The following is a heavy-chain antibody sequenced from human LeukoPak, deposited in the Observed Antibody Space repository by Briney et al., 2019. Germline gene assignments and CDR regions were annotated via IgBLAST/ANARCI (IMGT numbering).Heavy chain of an antibody. D-gene: IGHD3-3*01. CDR2: ISGSGGST. CDR3: AKNNVLRFFFNSPFDH. Sequence: GGSLRLSCAASGFTFSSYAMSWVRQAPGKGLEWVSAISGSGGSTYYADSVKGRFTISRDNSKNTLYLQMNSLRAEDTAVYYCAKNNVLRFFFNSPFDHWGQGTLVTVSS. J-gene: IGHJ4*02. CDR1: GFTFSSYA. V-gene: IGHV3-23*01.